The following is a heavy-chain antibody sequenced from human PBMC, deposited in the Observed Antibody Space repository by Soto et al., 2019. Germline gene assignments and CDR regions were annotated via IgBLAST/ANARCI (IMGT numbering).Heavy chain of an antibody. J-gene: IGHJ3*02. CDR3: ERSGYSSGFYI. CDR2: MNPNSGNT. Sequence: ASVMVSCKASGYTFTSYDINWVRQATGQGLEWMGWMNPNSGNTGYAQKFQGRVTMTRNTSISTAYMELRSLRSEDTAVYYWERSGYSSGFYIWRQGTMVIVSS. CDR1: GYTFTSYD. V-gene: IGHV1-8*01. D-gene: IGHD6-19*01.